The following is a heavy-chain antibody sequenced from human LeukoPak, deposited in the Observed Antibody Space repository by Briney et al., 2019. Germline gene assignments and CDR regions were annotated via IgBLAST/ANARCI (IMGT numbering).Heavy chain of an antibody. CDR1: GGSISSYY. CDR3: ARALSNTGSMDV. Sequence: RTSETLSLTCTVSGGSISSYYWSWIRQPPGKGLEWIGEINHSGSTNYNPSLKSRVTISLDTSKNQFSLKLSSVTAADTAVYYCARALSNTGSMDVWGKGTTVTISS. D-gene: IGHD3-10*01. V-gene: IGHV4-59*01. CDR2: INHSGST. J-gene: IGHJ6*03.